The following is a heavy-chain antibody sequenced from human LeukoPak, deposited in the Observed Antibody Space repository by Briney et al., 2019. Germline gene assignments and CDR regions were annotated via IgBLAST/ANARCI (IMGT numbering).Heavy chain of an antibody. CDR2: TYYRSKWNS. CDR1: GDSVSSNSAS. CDR3: ARDPDSSYEWGPFAP. V-gene: IGHV6-1*01. J-gene: IGHJ5*02. Sequence: SQTLSLTCAISGDSVSSNSASWNWIRQSPSRGLEWLGRTYYRSKWNSDYAVSVKSRITINPDTSKNQFSLHLNSVTPEDTAVYYCARDPDSSYEWGPFAPWGQGTLVTVSS. D-gene: IGHD1-26*01.